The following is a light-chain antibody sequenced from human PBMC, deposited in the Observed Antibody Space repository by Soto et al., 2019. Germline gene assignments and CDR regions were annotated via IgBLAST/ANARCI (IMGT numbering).Light chain of an antibody. CDR1: SSDVGGYNY. Sequence: QSALTQPASVSGSPGQSITISCTGTSSDVGGYNYVSWYQHHPGKAPKLMIYDVSNRPSGVSNRFSGSKSGNTASLTISGLQGEDEADYYCSSHTSSSTHVVFGGGTKVTVL. V-gene: IGLV2-14*03. CDR3: SSHTSSSTHVV. J-gene: IGLJ2*01. CDR2: DVS.